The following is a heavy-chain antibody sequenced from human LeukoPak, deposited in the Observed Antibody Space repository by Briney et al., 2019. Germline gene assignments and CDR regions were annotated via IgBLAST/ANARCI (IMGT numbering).Heavy chain of an antibody. J-gene: IGHJ3*02. CDR2: IHYSGST. CDR3: ARGLVGANDYAFDI. V-gene: IGHV4-59*01. Sequence: SETLSLTCAVYGGSFSGYYWSWIRQPPGKGLEGIGYIHYSGSTNYNPSLKSRVIISVDTSKNHLSLKLNSVTAADTAVYYCARGLVGANDYAFDIWGQGTMVTVSS. CDR1: GGSFSGYY. D-gene: IGHD1-26*01.